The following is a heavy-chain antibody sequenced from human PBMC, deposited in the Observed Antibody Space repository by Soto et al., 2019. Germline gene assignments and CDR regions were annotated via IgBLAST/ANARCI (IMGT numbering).Heavy chain of an antibody. CDR1: GGTFSSYA. Sequence: ASVKVSCKASGGTFSSYAISWVRQAPGQGLEWMGGIIPIFGTANYAQKFQGRVTITADESTSTAYMELSSLRSEDTAVYYCARAYLYDFWSGYPWGADYYYGMDVWGQGTTVTAP. CDR3: ARAYLYDFWSGYPWGADYYYGMDV. V-gene: IGHV1-69*13. CDR2: IIPIFGTA. J-gene: IGHJ6*02. D-gene: IGHD3-3*01.